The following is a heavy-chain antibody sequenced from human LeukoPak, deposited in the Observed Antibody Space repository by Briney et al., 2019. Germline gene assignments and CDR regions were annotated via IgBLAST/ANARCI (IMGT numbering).Heavy chain of an antibody. J-gene: IGHJ4*02. CDR3: SRNLVGATIFWFGY. CDR2: IYYSGTT. CDR1: GGSFSGYY. D-gene: IGHD1-26*01. Sequence: SETLSLTCAVYGGSFSGYYWSWIRQPPGKGLEWIGSIYYSGTTYYNPSLKSRVTMSVDTSKNQFSLKLSSVTAADTAVSYCSRNLVGATIFWFGYWGQGTLVTVSS. V-gene: IGHV4-34*01.